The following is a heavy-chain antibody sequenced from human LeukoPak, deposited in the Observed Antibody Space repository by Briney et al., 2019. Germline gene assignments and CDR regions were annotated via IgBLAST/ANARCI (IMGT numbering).Heavy chain of an antibody. CDR3: TTASHGYNRY. CDR1: GFTFSNAW. D-gene: IGHD5-24*01. Sequence: GGTLRLSCAASGFTFSNAWVIWVRQAPGKGLEWVGRIKSKTGGGTTDYAAPVKGRFTISRDDSKNTLYLQMNSLKTEDTAVYYCTTASHGYNRYWGQGTLGTVSS. CDR2: IKSKTGGGTT. J-gene: IGHJ4*02. V-gene: IGHV3-15*01.